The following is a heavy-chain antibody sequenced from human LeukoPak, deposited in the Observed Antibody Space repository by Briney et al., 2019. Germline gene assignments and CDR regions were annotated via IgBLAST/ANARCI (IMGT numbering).Heavy chain of an antibody. V-gene: IGHV3-33*01. CDR2: IWYDGSNK. J-gene: IGHJ4*02. CDR3: ARAVRARYYYDSSGYSPDY. Sequence: GGSLRLSCAASGFTFSSYGMHWVRQAPGKGLEWVAVIWYDGSNKYYADSVKGRFTISRDNSKNALYLQMNSLRAEDTAVYCCARAVRARYYYDSSGYSPDYWGQGTLVTVSS. D-gene: IGHD3-22*01. CDR1: GFTFSSYG.